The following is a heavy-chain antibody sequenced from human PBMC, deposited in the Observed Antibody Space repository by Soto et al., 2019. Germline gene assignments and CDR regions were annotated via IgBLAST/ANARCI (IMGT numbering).Heavy chain of an antibody. Sequence: QVQLVQSGAEVKKPGSSVKVSCKASGGTFSSYAISWVRQAPGQGLEWMGGIIPIFGTANYAQKFQGRVTITADESTSTAYMELSRLRSEDTAVYYGAREGYYDSSGYPSNWFDPWGQGTLVTVSS. CDR3: AREGYYDSSGYPSNWFDP. CDR2: IIPIFGTA. J-gene: IGHJ5*02. CDR1: GGTFSSYA. V-gene: IGHV1-69*01. D-gene: IGHD3-22*01.